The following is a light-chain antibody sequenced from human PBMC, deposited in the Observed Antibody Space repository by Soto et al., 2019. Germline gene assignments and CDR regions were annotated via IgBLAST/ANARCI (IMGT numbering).Light chain of an antibody. V-gene: IGKV3-15*01. CDR2: GAS. Sequence: EIVMTQSPATLSVSPGERATLSCRASQSVSSYLDWYQQKPGQAPSLLIYGASTRATDIPARFSGSGSGTEFTLTITSLQSEDLAVYYCQQYNNWPYTFGQGTKLEIK. J-gene: IGKJ2*01. CDR3: QQYNNWPYT. CDR1: QSVSSY.